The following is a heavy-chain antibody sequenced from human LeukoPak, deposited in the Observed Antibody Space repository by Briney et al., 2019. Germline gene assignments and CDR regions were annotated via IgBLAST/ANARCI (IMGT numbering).Heavy chain of an antibody. V-gene: IGHV3-21*04. CDR3: AKPIRYCSSTSCNPTDY. CDR2: ISSSGSYI. CDR1: GFTFSSYS. D-gene: IGHD2-2*01. J-gene: IGHJ4*02. Sequence: GGSLRLSCAASGFTFSSYSMNWVRQAPGKGLEWVSSISSSGSYIYYADSVKGRFTISRDNAKNSLYLQMNSLRAEDTAVYYCAKPIRYCSSTSCNPTDYWGQGTLVTVSS.